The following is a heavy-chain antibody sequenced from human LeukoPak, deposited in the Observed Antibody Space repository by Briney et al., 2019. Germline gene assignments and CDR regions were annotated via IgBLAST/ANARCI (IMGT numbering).Heavy chain of an antibody. CDR2: ISSSGSTI. V-gene: IGHV3-48*03. Sequence: GGSLRLSCAASGFTFSSYEMNWVRQAPGKGLEWVSYISSSGSTIYYADSLKGRFTISRDNAKNSLYLQMNSLRAEDTAVYYCARVASLYYYGMDAWGQGTTVTVSS. J-gene: IGHJ6*02. CDR1: GFTFSSYE. CDR3: ARVASLYYYGMDA.